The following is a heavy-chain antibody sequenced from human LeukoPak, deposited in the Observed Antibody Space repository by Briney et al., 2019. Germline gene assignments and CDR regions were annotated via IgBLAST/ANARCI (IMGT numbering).Heavy chain of an antibody. Sequence: PGGSLRLSCAASGFTVSSNYMSWVRQAPGKGLEWVSVIFSGGGTYYADSVKGRFIISRHKSSNTLYLQMKSLRSEDTAVYYCARWDSSRWSLNYWGEGTLVTLST. CDR2: IFSGGGT. V-gene: IGHV3-53*04. CDR3: ARWDSSRWSLNY. CDR1: GFTVSSNY. D-gene: IGHD6-13*01. J-gene: IGHJ4*02.